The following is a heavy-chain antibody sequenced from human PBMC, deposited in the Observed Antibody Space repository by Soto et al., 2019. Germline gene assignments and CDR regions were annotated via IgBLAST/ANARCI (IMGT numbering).Heavy chain of an antibody. J-gene: IGHJ5*02. V-gene: IGHV4-31*03. CDR2: IYYSGST. CDR3: ARDGGDQGGSWFDP. Sequence: QVQLQESGPGLVKPSQTLSLTCTVSGGSISSGGYYWSWIRQHPGKGLEWIGYIYYSGSTYYNPSLKSRVTISVDTSKNQFSLKRSSVTAADTAVYYCARDGGDQGGSWFDPWGQGTLVTVSS. CDR1: GGSISSGGYY. D-gene: IGHD2-21*01.